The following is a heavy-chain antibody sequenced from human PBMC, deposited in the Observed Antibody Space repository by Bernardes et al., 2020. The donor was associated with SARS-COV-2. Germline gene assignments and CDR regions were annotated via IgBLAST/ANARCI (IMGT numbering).Heavy chain of an antibody. D-gene: IGHD3-3*01. V-gene: IGHV3-74*01. CDR2: INSDGSST. J-gene: IGHJ5*02. CDR3: ARDVNRITIFGVVINNWFDP. CDR1: GFTFSSYW. Sequence: GGSLRLSCAASGFTFSSYWMHWVRQAPGKGLVWVSRINSDGSSTSYADSVKGRFTISRDNAKNTLYLQMNSLRAEDTAVYYCARDVNRITIFGVVINNWFDPWGQGTLVTVSS.